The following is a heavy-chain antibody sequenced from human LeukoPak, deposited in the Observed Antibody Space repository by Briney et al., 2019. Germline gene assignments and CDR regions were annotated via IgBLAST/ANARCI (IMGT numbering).Heavy chain of an antibody. CDR1: GYTFTGYY. Sequence: GASVKVSCKASGYTFTGYYMHWVRQAPGQGLEWMGWISAYNGNTNYAQKLQGRVTMTTDTSTSTAYMELRSLRAEDTAFYYCARDDGGDFNDAFNIWGQGTLVTVSS. CDR3: ARDDGGDFNDAFNI. J-gene: IGHJ3*02. V-gene: IGHV1-18*04. D-gene: IGHD2-21*02. CDR2: ISAYNGNT.